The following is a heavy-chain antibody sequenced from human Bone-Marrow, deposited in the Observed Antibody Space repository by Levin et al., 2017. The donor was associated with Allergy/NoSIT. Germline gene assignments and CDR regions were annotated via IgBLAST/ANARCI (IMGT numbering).Heavy chain of an antibody. CDR1: GFNFSTAW. Sequence: RPGGSLRLSCAASGFNFSTAWMSWVRQAPGKGLEWVGRIKRKSDGETTDYAAPVKGRFTISRDDSKNTLYLQMNSLKTEDTAVYFCTRRTGMYAGAEYFDLWGQGTLVTVSS. CDR2: IKRKSDGETT. J-gene: IGHJ4*02. V-gene: IGHV3-15*01. CDR3: TRRTGMYAGAEYFDL. D-gene: IGHD6-19*01.